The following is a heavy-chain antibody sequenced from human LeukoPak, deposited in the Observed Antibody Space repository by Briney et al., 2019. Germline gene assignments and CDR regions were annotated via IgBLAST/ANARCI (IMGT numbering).Heavy chain of an antibody. J-gene: IGHJ4*02. CDR1: GFTFSSYA. CDR2: ISNNGGRT. D-gene: IGHD2/OR15-2a*01. V-gene: IGHV3-23*01. CDR3: ARDEDTSALSEY. Sequence: GGSLRLSCAASGFTFSSYAMSWVRQAPGRELEWVSAISNNGGRTDYADSVKGRFTISRDNSKSTLYLHMDSLRAEDTAVYYCARDEDTSALSEYWGQGTLVTVSS.